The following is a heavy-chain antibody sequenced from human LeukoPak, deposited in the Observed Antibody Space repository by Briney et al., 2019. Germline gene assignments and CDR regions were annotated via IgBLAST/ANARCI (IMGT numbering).Heavy chain of an antibody. V-gene: IGHV3-53*01. CDR3: ARAFSSTWYYFDY. Sequence: GGSLTLSCAASGFTVSSNYMSWVRQAPGKGLEWVSVIYSGGSTYYADSVKGRFTISRDNSKNTLYLQMNSLRAEDTAVYYCARAFSSTWYYFDYWGQGTLVTVSS. J-gene: IGHJ4*02. CDR2: IYSGGST. D-gene: IGHD6-13*01. CDR1: GFTVSSNY.